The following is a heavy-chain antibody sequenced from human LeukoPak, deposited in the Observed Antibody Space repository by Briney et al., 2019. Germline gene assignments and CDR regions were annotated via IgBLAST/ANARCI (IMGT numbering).Heavy chain of an antibody. D-gene: IGHD6-13*01. Sequence: PSDTLSLPCTLSGDSIGSSNYYWAWVRQPPGKGLEWLGRILYSGSTYYNPSLKSRVTISVDTSKNQFSLNLHSVTAADTATYYCARRAITYSSSFFAYWGQGTLVTVSS. CDR1: GDSIGSSNYY. CDR3: ARRAITYSSSFFAY. J-gene: IGHJ4*02. V-gene: IGHV4-39*01. CDR2: ILYSGST.